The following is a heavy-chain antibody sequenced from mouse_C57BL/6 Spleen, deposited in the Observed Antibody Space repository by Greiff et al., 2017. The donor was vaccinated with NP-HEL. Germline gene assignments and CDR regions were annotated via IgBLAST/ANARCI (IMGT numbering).Heavy chain of an antibody. CDR2: IDPEDGET. CDR3: ARSKEYYFDY. CDR1: GFNIKDYY. J-gene: IGHJ2*01. Sequence: VTLKECGAELVKPGASVKLSCTASGFNIKDYYMHWVKQRTEQGLEWIGRIDPEDGETKYAPKFQGKATITADTSSNTAYLQLSSLTSEDTAVYYCARSKEYYFDYWGQGTTLTVSS. V-gene: IGHV14-2*01.